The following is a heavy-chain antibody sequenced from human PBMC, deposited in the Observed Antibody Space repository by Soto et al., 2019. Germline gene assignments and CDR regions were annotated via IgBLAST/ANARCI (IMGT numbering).Heavy chain of an antibody. D-gene: IGHD3-9*01. CDR3: ARGRGIILTGRFDY. Sequence: PSETLSLTCAVYGGSFSGYDWSWIRKPPGKGLEWIGEINHSGSTNYNPSLKSRVTISVDTPKNQFSLKLSSVTAADTAVYYCARGRGIILTGRFDYWGQGTLVTVSS. CDR1: GGSFSGYD. V-gene: IGHV4-34*01. J-gene: IGHJ4*02. CDR2: INHSGST.